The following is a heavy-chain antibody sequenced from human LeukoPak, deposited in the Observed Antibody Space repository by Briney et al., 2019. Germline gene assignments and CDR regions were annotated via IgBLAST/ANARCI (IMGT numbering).Heavy chain of an antibody. Sequence: GRSVRLSCAASGFNFRSYGIHWVRQAPGKWLAWVAVIWYDGSNKYYADSVKGRFTISRDNSKNTLYLQMNSLRAEDTAVYYCAKNRGVAGTQATDYPGQGTLVTVST. CDR2: IWYDGSNK. J-gene: IGHJ4*02. CDR3: AKNRGVAGTQATDY. D-gene: IGHD6-19*01. CDR1: GFNFRSYG. V-gene: IGHV3-33*06.